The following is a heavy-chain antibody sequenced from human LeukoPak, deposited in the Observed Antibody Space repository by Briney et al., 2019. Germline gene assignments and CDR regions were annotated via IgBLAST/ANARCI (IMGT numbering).Heavy chain of an antibody. CDR2: IHYTGST. CDR1: GGSISGRSYY. CDR3: ARPPGFSTSFWD. Sequence: PSDTLPLTRTVSGGSISGRSYYWPWTRQPPGKGLEGIASIHYTGSTYYKPSLKSRVTISVDTSKNQFSLKLTSVTAADTAVYYCARPPGFSTSFWDWGQGTLVTVSS. J-gene: IGHJ4*02. V-gene: IGHV4-39*01. D-gene: IGHD2-2*01.